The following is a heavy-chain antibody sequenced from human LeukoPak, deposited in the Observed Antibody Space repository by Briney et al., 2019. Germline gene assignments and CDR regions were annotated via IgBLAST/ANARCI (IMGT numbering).Heavy chain of an antibody. CDR3: AREQYPSGWAVAPRWWFDP. J-gene: IGHJ5*02. V-gene: IGHV1-3*01. CDR1: GYTFTNYP. CDR2: INPGNGNT. Sequence: ASVKVSCKASGYTFTNYPIHWVRQAPGQRLEWMGWINPGNGNTKYSQKLQGRVTMTTDTSTSTAYMELRSLSSDDTAVYYCAREQYPSGWAVAPRWWFDPWGQGTLVTVSS. D-gene: IGHD6-19*01.